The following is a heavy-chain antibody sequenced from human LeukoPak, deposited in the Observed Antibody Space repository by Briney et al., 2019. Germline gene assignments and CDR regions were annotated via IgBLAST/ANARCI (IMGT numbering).Heavy chain of an antibody. CDR3: AKDQDSSGFNWFDP. J-gene: IGHJ5*02. D-gene: IGHD6-19*01. CDR1: GFTFSSYA. V-gene: IGHV3-23*01. Sequence: PGGSLRLSCAASGFTFSSYAMSWVRQTPGKGLEWVSAISGSGGSTYYADSVKGRFTISRDNSKNTLYLQMNSLRAEDTAVYYCAKDQDSSGFNWFDPWGQGTLVTVSS. CDR2: ISGSGGST.